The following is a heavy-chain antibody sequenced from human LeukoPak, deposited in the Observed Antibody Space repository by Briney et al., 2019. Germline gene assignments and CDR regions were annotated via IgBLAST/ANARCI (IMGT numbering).Heavy chain of an antibody. D-gene: IGHD3-10*01. CDR1: GGSISSYY. J-gene: IGHJ4*02. V-gene: IGHV4-59*08. CDR2: IYYSGST. Sequence: SETLSLTCTVSGGSISSYYWSWIRQPPGKGLEWIGYIYYSGSTNYNPSLKSRFTISVDTSKNQFSLKLSCVTAADTAVYYCARGTGRITMAPGLNFDYWGQGTLVTVSS. CDR3: ARGTGRITMAPGLNFDY.